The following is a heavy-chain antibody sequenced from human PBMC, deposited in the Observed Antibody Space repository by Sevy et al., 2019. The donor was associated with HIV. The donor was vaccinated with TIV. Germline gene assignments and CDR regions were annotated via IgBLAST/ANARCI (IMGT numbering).Heavy chain of an antibody. D-gene: IGHD3-22*01. V-gene: IGHV3-21*01. CDR2: ISSAGSYI. Sequence: GGSLRLSCAASGFTCSYYDMNWVRQAPGKGLEWVSSISSAGSYIKYGDSVKGRFTISRDNAKNSLYLQMNSLRAEDTAVYFCARNLDYYDTSAFYSWGQGTPVTVSS. J-gene: IGHJ5*01. CDR1: GFTCSYYD. CDR3: ARNLDYYDTSAFYS.